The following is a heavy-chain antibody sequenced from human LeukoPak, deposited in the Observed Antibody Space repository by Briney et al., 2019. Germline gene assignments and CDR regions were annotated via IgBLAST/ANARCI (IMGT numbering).Heavy chain of an antibody. J-gene: IGHJ5*02. CDR1: GGSFSGYY. D-gene: IGHD2-15*01. CDR3: ARQSGSGRPRGYNWFDP. CDR2: INHSGST. V-gene: IGHV4-34*01. Sequence: SETLSLTCAVYGGSFSGYYWSWIRQPPGKGLEWIGEINHSGSTNYNPSLKSRVTISVDTSKNQFSLKLSSVTAADTAVYYCARQSGSGRPRGYNWFDPWGQGTLVTVSS.